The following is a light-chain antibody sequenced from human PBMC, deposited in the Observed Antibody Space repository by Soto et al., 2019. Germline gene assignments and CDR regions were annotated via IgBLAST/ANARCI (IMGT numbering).Light chain of an antibody. CDR2: DAF. Sequence: DIQMTHSPSTLAASVWARVTITCRASQSIGSWLAWYQQRPGKAHILLIYDAFSFESGVPSRFSGSRSWTEFTLTINSLQPDDCATYFCQQYKTSLYSFGQGTKVDTK. V-gene: IGKV1-5*01. J-gene: IGKJ2*01. CDR3: QQYKTSLYS. CDR1: QSIGSW.